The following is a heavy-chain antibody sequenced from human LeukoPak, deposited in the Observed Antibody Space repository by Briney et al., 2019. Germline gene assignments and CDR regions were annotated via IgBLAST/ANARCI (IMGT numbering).Heavy chain of an antibody. J-gene: IGHJ4*02. CDR1: GGSISSSSYY. CDR2: IYYSGST. CDR3: ARGRSQYRYSSGWYPPYYFDY. V-gene: IGHV4-39*01. Sequence: SETLSLTCTVSGGSISSSSYYWGWIRQPPGKGLEWIGSIYYSGSTYYNPSLKSRVTISVDTSKNQFSLKLSSVTAADTAVYYCARGRSQYRYSSGWYPPYYFDYWGQGTLVTVSS. D-gene: IGHD6-19*01.